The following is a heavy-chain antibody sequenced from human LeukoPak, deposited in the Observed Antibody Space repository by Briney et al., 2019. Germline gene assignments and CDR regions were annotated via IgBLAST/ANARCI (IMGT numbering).Heavy chain of an antibody. CDR3: ARDLYYDYVWGSYRYASSDKNDAFDI. CDR1: GFTFSSYS. Sequence: GGSLRLSCAASGFTFSSYSMNWVRQAPGKGLEGVSSISSSSSYIYYADSVKGRFTISRDNAKNSLYLQMNSLRAEHTAVYYCARDLYYDYVWGSYRYASSDKNDAFDIWGQGTMVTVSS. CDR2: ISSSSSYI. V-gene: IGHV3-21*01. D-gene: IGHD3-16*02. J-gene: IGHJ3*02.